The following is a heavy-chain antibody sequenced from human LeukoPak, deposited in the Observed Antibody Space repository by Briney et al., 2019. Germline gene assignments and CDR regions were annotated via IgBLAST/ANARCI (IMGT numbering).Heavy chain of an antibody. V-gene: IGHV4-39*07. CDR1: GGSISSGSYY. D-gene: IGHD6-6*01. J-gene: IGHJ6*03. CDR3: AREIAARPGRRNMDV. Sequence: SETLSLTCTVSGGSISSGSYYWGWIRQPPGKGLEWIGSIYYSGSTYNNPSIKSRVLKSRVTISVDTSKNQFSPKLSSVTAADTAVYYCAREIAARPGRRNMDVWGKGTTVTVSS. CDR2: IYYSGST.